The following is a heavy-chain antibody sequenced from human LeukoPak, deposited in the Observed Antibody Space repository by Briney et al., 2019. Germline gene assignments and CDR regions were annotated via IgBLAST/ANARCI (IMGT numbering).Heavy chain of an antibody. V-gene: IGHV1-46*01. CDR3: ARSEYNWNSFDY. J-gene: IGHJ4*02. D-gene: IGHD1-20*01. CDR1: GYTFTGYY. Sequence: ASVKVSCKASGYTFTGYYMHWVRQAPGQGLEWMGIINPSGGSTSYAQKFQGRVTMTRDMSTSTVYMELSSLRSEDTAVYCCARSEYNWNSFDYWGQGTLVTVSS. CDR2: INPSGGST.